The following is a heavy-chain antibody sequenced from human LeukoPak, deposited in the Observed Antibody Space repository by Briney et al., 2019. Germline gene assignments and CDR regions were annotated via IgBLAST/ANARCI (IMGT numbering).Heavy chain of an antibody. Sequence: GESLKICCKGSGYSITNYWIGWVRQMPGKGLEWMGIIYPGDSDTCYSPSFHGQITISDATSISTAYLQWSSQTASDPAFYSCARRVGVTAFDYWGQGTLVTVSS. CDR1: GYSITNYW. J-gene: IGHJ4*02. CDR3: ARRVGVTAFDY. V-gene: IGHV5-51*01. CDR2: IYPGDSDT. D-gene: IGHD1-26*01.